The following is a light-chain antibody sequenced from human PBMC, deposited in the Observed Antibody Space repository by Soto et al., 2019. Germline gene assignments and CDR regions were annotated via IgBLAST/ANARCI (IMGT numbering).Light chain of an antibody. CDR1: QSVSYN. CDR3: QQYNKWPPLT. J-gene: IGKJ4*01. V-gene: IGKV3-15*01. CDR2: GAF. Sequence: EIVMTQSPPTLSVSPGERATLSCRASQSVSYNLAWYQQKPGQAPRLLIYGAFTSATGIPARFSGSGSGTEFTLTISSLQSEDFAVYYCQQYNKWPPLTFGGGTKVEI.